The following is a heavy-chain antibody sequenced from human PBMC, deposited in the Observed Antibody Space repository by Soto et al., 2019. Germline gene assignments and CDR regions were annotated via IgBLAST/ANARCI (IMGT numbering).Heavy chain of an antibody. D-gene: IGHD6-13*01. CDR1: GYTFTNYG. CDR3: AGGGSGWSAEYYQR. CDR2: ISGYNGNT. Sequence: QVRLVQSGVEVKKVGASVKVSCMASGYTFTNYGISWVRQAPGQGPEWMGWISGYNGNTKNAQKFRGRVTMTTDTSTTKAYMELRSLRVDDTAVYYCAGGGSGWSAEYYQRWGQGTLVFVSS. J-gene: IGHJ1*01. V-gene: IGHV1-18*01.